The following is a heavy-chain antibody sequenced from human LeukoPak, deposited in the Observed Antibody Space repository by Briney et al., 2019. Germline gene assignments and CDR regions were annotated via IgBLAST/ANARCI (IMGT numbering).Heavy chain of an antibody. CDR2: IYYSGST. CDR1: GGSISSYY. J-gene: IGHJ4*02. V-gene: IGHV4-59*01. CDR3: ARGDSSSWFFFDY. D-gene: IGHD6-13*01. Sequence: SETLSLTCTVSGGSISSYYWSWIRQPPGKGLEWIGYIYYSGSTNYNPSLKSRVTISVDTSKNQFSLKLSSVTAADTAVYYCARGDSSSWFFFDYRGQGTLVTVSS.